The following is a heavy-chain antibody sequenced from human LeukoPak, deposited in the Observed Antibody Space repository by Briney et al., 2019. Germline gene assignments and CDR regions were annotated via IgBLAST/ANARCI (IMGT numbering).Heavy chain of an antibody. CDR3: ARQGYNWNFPWFDP. J-gene: IGHJ5*02. D-gene: IGHD1-1*01. Sequence: PSETLSLTCAVYGGSFSDYYWNWIRQPPGKGLEWIGEINHSGSTNYNPSLKSRVTISVDTSKNQFSLKLSSVTAADTAVYYCARQGYNWNFPWFDPWGQGTLVTVSS. CDR1: GGSFSDYY. CDR2: INHSGST. V-gene: IGHV4-34*01.